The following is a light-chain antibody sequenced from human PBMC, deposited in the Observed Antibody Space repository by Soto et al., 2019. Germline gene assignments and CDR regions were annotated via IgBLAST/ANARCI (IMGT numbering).Light chain of an antibody. CDR1: SSDVGGYNY. CDR2: DVS. J-gene: IGLJ1*01. V-gene: IGLV2-14*01. CDR3: SSYTSSSTYG. Sequence: QSALTQPASVSGTPGQSITISCTGTSSDVGGYNYVSWYQQRPGKAPKLMIYDVSNRPSGVSNRFSGSKSGNTASLTISGLQAEDEAYYYCSSYTSSSTYGFGTGTKLTVL.